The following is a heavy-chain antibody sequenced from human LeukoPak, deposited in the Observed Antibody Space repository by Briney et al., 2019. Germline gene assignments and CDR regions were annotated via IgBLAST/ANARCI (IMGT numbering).Heavy chain of an antibody. J-gene: IGHJ5*02. CDR1: GYSFTDYY. D-gene: IGHD2-21*01. CDR2: INPNSGGT. CDR3: ARADRLHGGPYLIGP. V-gene: IGHV1-2*02. Sequence: VASVKVSCKTSGYSFTDYYMHWVRQAPGQGLEWMGCINPNSGGTSSAQKFQGRVTMTRDTSISTVYMEVSWLTSDDTAIYYCARADRLHGGPYLIGPWGQGTLVTVSS.